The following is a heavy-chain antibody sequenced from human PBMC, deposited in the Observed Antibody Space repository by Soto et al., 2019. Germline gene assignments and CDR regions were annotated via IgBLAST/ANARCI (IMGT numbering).Heavy chain of an antibody. CDR1: GGSISSGDYY. D-gene: IGHD3-3*01. V-gene: IGHV4-30-4*01. Sequence: PSETLSLTCTVSGGSISSGDYYWSWIRQPPGKGLEWIGYIYYSGSTYYNPSLKSRVTISVDTSKNHFSLKLSSVTAADTAVYYCARAYYDFWSGYYYYGMDVWGQGTTVTVSS. J-gene: IGHJ6*02. CDR3: ARAYYDFWSGYYYYGMDV. CDR2: IYYSGST.